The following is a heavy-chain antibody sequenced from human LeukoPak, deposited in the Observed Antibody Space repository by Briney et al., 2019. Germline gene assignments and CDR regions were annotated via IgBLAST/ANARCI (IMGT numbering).Heavy chain of an antibody. J-gene: IGHJ3*02. D-gene: IGHD3-22*01. CDR2: MNPNSGNT. CDR3: ARGLYYYDSSGYYGDAFDI. V-gene: IGHV1-8*03. Sequence: GASVKVSCKASGYTFTSYDINWVRQATGQGLEWMGWMNPNSGNTGYAQKFQGRVTITRNTSISTAYMELSSLRSEDTAVYYCARGLYYYDSSGYYGDAFDIWGQGTMVTVSS. CDR1: GYTFTSYD.